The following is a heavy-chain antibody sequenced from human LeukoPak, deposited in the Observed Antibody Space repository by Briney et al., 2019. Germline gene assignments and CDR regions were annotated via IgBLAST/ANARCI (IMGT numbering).Heavy chain of an antibody. J-gene: IGHJ4*02. D-gene: IGHD3-3*01. CDR2: ISGSGGST. CDR1: GFTFSSYA. CDR3: AKKRGLTIFGKDDFDY. Sequence: KAGGSLRLSCAASGFTFSSYAMSWVRQAPARGLEWVSGISGSGGSTHYGDSVKGRFTISRDNSKNTLYLQMNSLRAEDTAVYYCAKKRGLTIFGKDDFDYWGQGTLVTVSS. V-gene: IGHV3-23*01.